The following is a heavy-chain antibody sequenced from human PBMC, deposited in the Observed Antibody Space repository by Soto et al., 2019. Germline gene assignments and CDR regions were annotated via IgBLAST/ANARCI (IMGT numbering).Heavy chain of an antibody. J-gene: IGHJ5*02. D-gene: IGHD3-10*01. CDR2: FYYTGST. CDR3: ARGGPLNCFDP. Sequence: SETLSLTCSVSGDSITNNKWWSWVRQPPGKGLEWIGNFYYTGSTKYNPSLNSRVTTSVDTSKNQFSLNLSSVTAADTAVYYCARGGPLNCFDPWGQGTLVTVSS. V-gene: IGHV4-4*02. CDR1: GDSITNNKW.